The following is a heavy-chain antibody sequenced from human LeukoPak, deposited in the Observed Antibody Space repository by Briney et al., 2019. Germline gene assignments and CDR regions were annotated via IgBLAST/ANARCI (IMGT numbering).Heavy chain of an antibody. CDR1: GGSFSGYY. Sequence: PSETLSLTCAVYGGSFSGYYWSWIRQPPGKGLEWIGEINRSGSTNYNPSLKSRVTISVDTSKNQFSLKLSSVTAADTAVYYCARWGYCSGGSCPRAYYYHYYMDVWGKGTTVTVSS. V-gene: IGHV4-34*01. CDR3: ARWGYCSGGSCPRAYYYHYYMDV. D-gene: IGHD2-15*01. J-gene: IGHJ6*03. CDR2: INRSGST.